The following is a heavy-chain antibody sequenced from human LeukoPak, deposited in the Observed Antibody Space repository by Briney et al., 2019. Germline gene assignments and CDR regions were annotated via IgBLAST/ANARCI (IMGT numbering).Heavy chain of an antibody. D-gene: IGHD6-19*01. Sequence: GGSVRLSCVASGFTFTSDAMNWVRQAPGKGLEWVSSTVSRGTTQYADSVKGRFTVSRDTSKNTLYLQMNSLRADDTAVYYCAKCSTSAYTTGWCNWIDPWGQGTLVTVSS. CDR3: AKCSTSAYTTGWCNWIDP. V-gene: IGHV3-23*01. CDR1: GFTFTSDA. J-gene: IGHJ5*02. CDR2: TVSRGTT.